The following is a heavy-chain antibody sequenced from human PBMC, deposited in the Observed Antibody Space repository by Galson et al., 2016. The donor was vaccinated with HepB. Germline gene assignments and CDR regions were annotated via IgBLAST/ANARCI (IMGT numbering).Heavy chain of an antibody. D-gene: IGHD3-10*01. J-gene: IGHJ4*02. V-gene: IGHV3-48*02. Sequence: LSLTCAVSGGSVNSYNWWSWVRQTPGKGLEWISYISIGSSRIYYADSVKGRFTISRDNAKNSLFLQMNSLRDENTAVYFCVGDRDGQRHMVHGEYWGRGTLVTVSS. CDR1: GGSVNSYNW. CDR3: VGDRDGQRHMVHGEY. CDR2: ISIGSSRI.